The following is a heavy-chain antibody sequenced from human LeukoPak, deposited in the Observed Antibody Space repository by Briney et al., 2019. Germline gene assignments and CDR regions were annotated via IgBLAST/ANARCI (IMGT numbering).Heavy chain of an antibody. D-gene: IGHD6-13*01. V-gene: IGHV4-59*01. Sequence: PSETLSLTCTVSGGSISSYYWSWVRQPPGKGLEWIGYIYYSGSTNYNPSLKSRVTISVDTSKNQFSLKLSSVTAADTAVYYCARGRPIAGYYYYYGMDVWGQGTTVTVSS. CDR1: GGSISSYY. J-gene: IGHJ6*02. CDR2: IYYSGST. CDR3: ARGRPIAGYYYYYGMDV.